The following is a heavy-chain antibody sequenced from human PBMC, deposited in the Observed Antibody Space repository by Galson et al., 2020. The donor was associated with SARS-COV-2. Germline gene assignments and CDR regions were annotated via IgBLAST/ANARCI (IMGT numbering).Heavy chain of an antibody. CDR3: TRERGYSYGYSDY. J-gene: IGHJ4*02. CDR1: GFTFSSYS. D-gene: IGHD5-18*01. Sequence: NSGGSLRPSCAASGFTFSSYSMNWVRQAPGKGLEWVSSISGTSTNIYYADSVKGRFTISRDNAKNSLYLQMNSLGTEDTAVYYCTRERGYSYGYSDYWGQGTLVTVSS. CDR2: ISGTSTNI. V-gene: IGHV3-21*06.